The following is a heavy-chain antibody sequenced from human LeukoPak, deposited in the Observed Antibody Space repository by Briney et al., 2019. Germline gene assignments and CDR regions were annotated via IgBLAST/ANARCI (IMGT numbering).Heavy chain of an antibody. CDR2: VNSDGSST. D-gene: IGHD6-19*01. CDR3: ARAQAVAGTGGFDP. CDR1: GFTFNNYW. Sequence: GGSLRLSCAASGFTFNNYWMHWVRQAPGKGLVWVSRVNSDGSSTSYADSVKGRFTISRDNAKNAVYLQMKSLRDDDTAVYYCARAQAVAGTGGFDPWGQGTLVTVSS. J-gene: IGHJ5*02. V-gene: IGHV3-74*01.